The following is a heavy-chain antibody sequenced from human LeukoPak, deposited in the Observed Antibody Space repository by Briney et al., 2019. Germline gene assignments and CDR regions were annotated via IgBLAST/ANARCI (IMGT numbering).Heavy chain of an antibody. Sequence: ASVKVSCKASGYTFTSYYMHWVRQAPGQGLEWMGIINPSGGSTSYAQKFQGRVTMTRDTSTSTVYMELSSPRSEDTAVYYCATYSGSYYSYFDYWGQGTLVTVSS. D-gene: IGHD1-26*01. V-gene: IGHV1-46*01. CDR1: GYTFTSYY. CDR2: INPSGGST. J-gene: IGHJ4*02. CDR3: ATYSGSYYSYFDY.